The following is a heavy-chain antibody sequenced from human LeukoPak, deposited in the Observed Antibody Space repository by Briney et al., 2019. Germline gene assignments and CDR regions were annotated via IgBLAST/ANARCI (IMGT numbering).Heavy chain of an antibody. V-gene: IGHV4-61*02. Sequence: TLSLTCTVSGDSIGGGTYYWSWIRQPAGKGLEWIGRIYTSGSTNYNPSLKSRVTISVDASKNQFSLKLSSVTAADTAVYYCARDVGYSYGYYAFDIWGQGTMVTVSS. J-gene: IGHJ3*02. CDR1: GDSIGGGTYY. D-gene: IGHD5-18*01. CDR3: ARDVGYSYGYYAFDI. CDR2: IYTSGST.